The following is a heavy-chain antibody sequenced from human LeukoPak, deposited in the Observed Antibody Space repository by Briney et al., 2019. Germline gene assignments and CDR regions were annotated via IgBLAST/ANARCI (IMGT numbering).Heavy chain of an antibody. CDR3: ARLHYDFWSGGGDYYYYYMDV. D-gene: IGHD3-3*01. J-gene: IGHJ6*03. V-gene: IGHV1-69*06. CDR1: GGTFSSYA. CDR2: IIPIFGTA. Sequence: SVKVSCKASGGTFSSYAISWVRQAPGQGLEWMGGIIPIFGTANYAQKFQGRVTITADRSTSTAYMELSSLRSEDTAVYYCARLHYDFWSGGGDYYYYYMDVWGKGTTVTVSS.